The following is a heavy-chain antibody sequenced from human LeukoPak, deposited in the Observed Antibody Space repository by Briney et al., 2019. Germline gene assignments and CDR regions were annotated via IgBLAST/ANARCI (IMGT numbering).Heavy chain of an antibody. J-gene: IGHJ6*02. CDR3: ARGTIVGYYYYGMDV. CDR2: IYYSGST. Sequence: PSETLSLTCTVSGGSISSGDYYWSWIRQPPGKGLEWIGYIYYSGSTHYNPSLKSRLTISLDTSKNQFSLKLSSVTAADTAVYYCARGTIVGYYYYGMDVWGQGTTVTVSS. CDR1: GGSISSGDYY. D-gene: IGHD3-22*01. V-gene: IGHV4-30-4*01.